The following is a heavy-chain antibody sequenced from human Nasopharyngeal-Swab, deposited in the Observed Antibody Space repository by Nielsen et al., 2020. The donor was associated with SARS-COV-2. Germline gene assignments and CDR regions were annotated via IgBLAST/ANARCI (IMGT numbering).Heavy chain of an antibody. J-gene: IGHJ4*02. D-gene: IGHD3-3*01. Sequence: VRQAPGKGLEWVSAISGSGGSTYYADSVKGRFTISRDNSKNTLYLQMNTLRAEDTAVYYCAKGDRLLEWLSHFDYWGQGTLVTVSS. V-gene: IGHV3-23*01. CDR2: ISGSGGST. CDR3: AKGDRLLEWLSHFDY.